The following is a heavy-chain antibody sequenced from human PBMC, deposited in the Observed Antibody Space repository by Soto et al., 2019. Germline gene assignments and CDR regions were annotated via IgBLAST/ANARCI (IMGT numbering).Heavy chain of an antibody. J-gene: IGHJ4*02. CDR1: GFTFSGSA. CDR2: IRSKANNYAT. V-gene: IGHV3-73*02. CDR3: TKQICGGNS. D-gene: IGHD2-21*02. Sequence: EVQLVESGGGLVQPGGSLKLSCAASGFTFSGSAMHWVRQASGKGLEWVGRIRSKANNYATAYAASVKGRFTISRDDSENTAYLQMNSLKTEDTAVYYCTKQICGGNSWGQGTLVTVSS.